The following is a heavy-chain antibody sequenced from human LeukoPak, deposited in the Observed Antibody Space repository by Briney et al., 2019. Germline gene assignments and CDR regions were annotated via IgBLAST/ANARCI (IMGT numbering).Heavy chain of an antibody. D-gene: IGHD3-10*01. CDR1: GGSISSYY. V-gene: IGHV4-4*07. J-gene: IGHJ3*01. CDR3: ARLGWDSNWFDP. Sequence: SETLSLTCTVSGGSISSYYWSWIRQPAGKGLEWIGRIYTSGSTNYNPSLKSRVTISVDTSKNQFSLKLSSVTAADTAVYYCARLGWDSNWFDPWGQGTMVSVSS. CDR2: IYTSGST.